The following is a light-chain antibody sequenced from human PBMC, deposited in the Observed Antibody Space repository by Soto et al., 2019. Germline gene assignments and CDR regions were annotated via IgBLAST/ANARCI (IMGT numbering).Light chain of an antibody. J-gene: IGKJ2*01. CDR2: DAS. CDR1: QSVNTY. CDR3: QQRNNWPEYT. Sequence: IVLTQSPATLSLSPGERATLSCRASQSVNTYLAWYQQKPGQAPRLLIYDASSRATGIPVRFSGSGSGTDFTLTISSLDPEDFAVYYCQQRNNWPEYTFGQGTMLVI. V-gene: IGKV3-11*01.